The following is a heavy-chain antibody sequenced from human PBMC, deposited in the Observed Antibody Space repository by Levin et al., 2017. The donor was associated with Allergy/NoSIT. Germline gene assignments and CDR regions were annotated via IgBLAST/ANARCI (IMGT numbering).Heavy chain of an antibody. CDR1: GDSMSGYY. V-gene: IGHV4-59*01. Sequence: SQTLSLTCTISGDSMSGYYWSWIRQPPGKGLEWIGYIHYSERVNGRTRYNPSLESRVTISLDTSKNQFSLKLTSAIAADTAVYYCGKGGESGSNGWVDPWGQGALVTVSS. D-gene: IGHD5-24*01. CDR3: GKGGESGSNGWVDP. CDR2: IHYSERVNGRT. J-gene: IGHJ5*02.